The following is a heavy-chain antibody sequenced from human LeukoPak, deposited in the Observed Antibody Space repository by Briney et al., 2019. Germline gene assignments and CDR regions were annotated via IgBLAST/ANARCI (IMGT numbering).Heavy chain of an antibody. V-gene: IGHV3-15*01. D-gene: IGHD5-24*01. CDR1: GFTFSNAW. J-gene: IGHJ6*03. CDR2: IKSKTDGGTT. CDR3: TTGTSTRWYYYMDV. Sequence: GGSLRLSCAASGFTFSNAWMSWVRQAPGKGLGWVGRIKSKTDGGTTDYAAPVKGRFTISRDDSKNTLYLQMNSLKTEDTAVYYCTTGTSTRWYYYMDVWGKGTTVTVSS.